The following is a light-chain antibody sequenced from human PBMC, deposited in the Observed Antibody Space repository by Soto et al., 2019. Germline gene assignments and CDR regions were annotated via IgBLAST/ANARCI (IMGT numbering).Light chain of an antibody. Sequence: EIVLTQSPGTLSLSPGERATLSCRASQSVSSNLVWYQQKPGQAPRLLIYGASIRATGIPGRFSGSGSGTDFTLTISRLEPEDFAVYYCQQYGSSPWTFGQGTKVDIK. CDR2: GAS. J-gene: IGKJ1*01. CDR3: QQYGSSPWT. CDR1: QSVSSN. V-gene: IGKV3-20*01.